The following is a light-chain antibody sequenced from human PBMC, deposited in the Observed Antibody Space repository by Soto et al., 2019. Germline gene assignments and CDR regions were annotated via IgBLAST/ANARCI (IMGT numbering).Light chain of an antibody. J-gene: IGKJ1*01. CDR2: AAS. V-gene: IGKV3-20*01. CDR1: QSVSSNY. CDR3: QQYSSAPWT. Sequence: EIVLTQSPGTLSLSPGERATISCRASQSVSSNYLAWYQQTPDQAPRLLIYAASNRASGIPDRFGGSGSGTDFTLTVSRLEPEDFAVYYCQQYSSAPWTFGQGTKVEI.